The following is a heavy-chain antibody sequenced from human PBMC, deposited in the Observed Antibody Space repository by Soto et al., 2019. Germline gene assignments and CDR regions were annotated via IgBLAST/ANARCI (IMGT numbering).Heavy chain of an antibody. CDR2: MNPNSGNT. Sequence: QVQLVQSGAEVKKPGASVKVSCKASGYTFTSYDINWVRQATGQGLEWMGWMNPNSGNTCYAQKFQGRVTMTRNTSISTAYMELSSLRSEDTAVYYCARGPFYDFWSGSYGSYYYYGMDVWGQGTTVTVSS. CDR3: ARGPFYDFWSGSYGSYYYYGMDV. D-gene: IGHD3-3*01. J-gene: IGHJ6*02. CDR1: GYTFTSYD. V-gene: IGHV1-8*01.